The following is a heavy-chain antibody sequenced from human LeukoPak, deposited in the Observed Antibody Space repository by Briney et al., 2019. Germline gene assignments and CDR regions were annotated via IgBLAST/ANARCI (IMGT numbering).Heavy chain of an antibody. CDR1: GGSISSYY. Sequence: PSETLSLTCTVSGGSISSYYWSWIRQPPGKGLEWIGYIYYSGSTNYNPSLKSRVTISVDTSKNQFSLKLSSVTAADTAVYYCARQAATCGGDCSNNWFDPWGQGTLVTVSS. CDR2: IYYSGST. D-gene: IGHD2-21*02. V-gene: IGHV4-59*08. CDR3: ARQAATCGGDCSNNWFDP. J-gene: IGHJ5*02.